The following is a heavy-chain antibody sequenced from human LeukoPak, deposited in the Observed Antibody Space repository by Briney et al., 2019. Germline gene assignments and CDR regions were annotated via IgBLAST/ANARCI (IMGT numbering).Heavy chain of an antibody. CDR1: GGTFSTYS. D-gene: IGHD5-12*01. CDR3: AREEVATTYFDY. Sequence: SVKVSCKTSGGTFSTYSINWVRQAPGQGLEWMGGIIPVFGTPNYAQKFQDRLIITADESTSTAYMEPTSLTSEDTAVYYCAREEVATTYFDYWGQGTLVTVSS. CDR2: IIPVFGTP. V-gene: IGHV1-69*01. J-gene: IGHJ4*02.